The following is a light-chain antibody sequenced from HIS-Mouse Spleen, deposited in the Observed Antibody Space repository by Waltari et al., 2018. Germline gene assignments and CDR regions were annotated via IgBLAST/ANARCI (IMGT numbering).Light chain of an antibody. J-gene: IGLJ2*01. CDR1: ALPKKY. CDR3: YSTDSSGNHRV. V-gene: IGLV3-10*01. Sequence: SYELTQPPSVSVSPGQTARITCSGDALPKKYAYWYQQKSGQAPVLVIDEDSKRPSGIPARVSGSSSGTMATLTISGAQVEDEADYYCYSTDSSGNHRVFGGGTKLTVL. CDR2: EDS.